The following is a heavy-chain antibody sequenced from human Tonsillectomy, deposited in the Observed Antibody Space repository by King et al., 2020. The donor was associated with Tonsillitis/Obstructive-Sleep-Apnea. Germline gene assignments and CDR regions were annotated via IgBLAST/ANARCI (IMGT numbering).Heavy chain of an antibody. CDR1: GFTFSSYA. J-gene: IGHJ6*02. CDR3: AKDDYYYYGMDV. CDR2: ISCSGGST. V-gene: IGHV3-23*04. Sequence: VQLVESGGGLVQPGGSLRLSCAASGFTFSSYAMSWVRQAPGKGLEWVSAISCSGGSTYYADSVKGRFTISRANSKNTLYLQMNSLRAEDTAVYYCAKDDYYYYGMDVWGQGTTVTVSS.